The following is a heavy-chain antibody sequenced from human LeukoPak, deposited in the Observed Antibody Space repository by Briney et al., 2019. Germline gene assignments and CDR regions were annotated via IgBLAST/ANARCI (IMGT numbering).Heavy chain of an antibody. CDR1: GFTFSSYW. CDR2: IKQDGSEK. Sequence: GGSLRLSCAASGFTFSSYWMSWVRQAPGRGLEWVANIKQDGSEKYYVDSVKGRFTISRDNAKNSLYLQMNSLRAEDTAVYYCARVYYDSSGYYYYYYGMDVWGQGTTVTVSS. CDR3: ARVYYDSSGYYYYYYGMDV. V-gene: IGHV3-7*04. D-gene: IGHD3-22*01. J-gene: IGHJ6*02.